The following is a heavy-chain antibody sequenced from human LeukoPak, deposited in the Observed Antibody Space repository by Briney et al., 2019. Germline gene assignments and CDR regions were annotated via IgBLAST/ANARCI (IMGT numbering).Heavy chain of an antibody. CDR3: ARWTRTKGWIDY. CDR2: IYYSGST. V-gene: IGHV4-30-4*08. Sequence: SETLSLTCTVSGGSISSGDYYWSWIRQPPGKGLEWIGYIYYSGSTYYNPSLKSRVTISVDTSKNQFSLKLSSVTAADTAVYYCARWTRTKGWIDYWGQGTLVTVFS. CDR1: GGSISSGDYY. J-gene: IGHJ4*02. D-gene: IGHD1-1*01.